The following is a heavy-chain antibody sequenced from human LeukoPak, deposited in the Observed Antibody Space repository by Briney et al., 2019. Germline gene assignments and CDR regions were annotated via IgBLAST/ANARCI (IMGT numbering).Heavy chain of an antibody. D-gene: IGHD6-25*01. CDR3: ARSAIDAFDI. CDR2: IYNSGST. J-gene: IGHJ3*02. Sequence: GSLSLTCTVSGGSISSYYWSWIRQPPGKGLECIGYIYNSGSTNYNPSLKSRVSISVDTSKNQFSLKLSSVTAADTAVYYCARSAIDAFDIWGQGTMVTVSS. V-gene: IGHV4-59*08. CDR1: GGSISSYY.